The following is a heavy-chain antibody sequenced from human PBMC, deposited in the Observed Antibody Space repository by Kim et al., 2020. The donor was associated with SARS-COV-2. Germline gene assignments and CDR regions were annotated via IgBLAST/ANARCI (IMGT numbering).Heavy chain of an antibody. D-gene: IGHD2-2*01. CDR3: AKDHCSSTSCYPHDY. V-gene: IGHV3-23*01. CDR2: ISGSGGST. CDR1: GFTFSSYA. J-gene: IGHJ4*02. Sequence: GGSLRLSCAASGFTFSSYAMSWVRQAPGKGLEWVSAISGSGGSTYYADSVKGRFTISRDNSKNTLYLQMNSLRAEDTAVYYCAKDHCSSTSCYPHDYWGQGTLVTVSS.